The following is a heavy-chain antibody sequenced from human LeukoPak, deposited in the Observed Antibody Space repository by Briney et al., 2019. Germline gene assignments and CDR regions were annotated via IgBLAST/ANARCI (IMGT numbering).Heavy chain of an antibody. CDR2: ISGSGGST. Sequence: GGSLRLSCAASGFTFSRYAMSWVRQAPGKGLEWVSAISGSGGSTYCAASVKSRFTISRDNSKNTLYLQMNSLRAEDTAVYYCAKDLGESSDYWGQGTLVTVSS. D-gene: IGHD7-27*01. CDR1: GFTFSRYA. CDR3: AKDLGESSDY. J-gene: IGHJ4*02. V-gene: IGHV3-23*01.